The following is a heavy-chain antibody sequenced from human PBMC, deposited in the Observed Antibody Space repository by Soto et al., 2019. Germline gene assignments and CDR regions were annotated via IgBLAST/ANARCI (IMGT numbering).Heavy chain of an antibody. J-gene: IGHJ5*02. D-gene: IGHD6-13*01. V-gene: IGHV4-59*01. CDR3: AGPRCSRDWFAP. CDR1: VGSISSYY. Sequence: LSLTCTVSVGSISSYYWSWIRQPPGKGLEWIGYLYYSGSANYNPSLKSRVTISVDTSKPQSSLKLSSVTAADPAVYSCAGPRCSRDWFAPRGERTLV. CDR2: LYYSGSA.